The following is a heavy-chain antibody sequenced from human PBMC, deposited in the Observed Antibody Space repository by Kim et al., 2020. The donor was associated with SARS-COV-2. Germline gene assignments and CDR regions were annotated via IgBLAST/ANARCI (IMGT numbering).Heavy chain of an antibody. Sequence: GGSLRLSCSGSGFNFSEYAIHWVRRAPGKGLEYVSATTRSGDGSFYADSVEGRFTVSRDNSKNTLYLQMNSLRVEDTSVYYCVKYGRSYGAVLWGQGTLVIVSS. J-gene: IGHJ4*02. CDR3: VKYGRSYGAVL. CDR2: TTRSGDGS. CDR1: GFNFSEYA. D-gene: IGHD5-18*01. V-gene: IGHV3-64D*06.